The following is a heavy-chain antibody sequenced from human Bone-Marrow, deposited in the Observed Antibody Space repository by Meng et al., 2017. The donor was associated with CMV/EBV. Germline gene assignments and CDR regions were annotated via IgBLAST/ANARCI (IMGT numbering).Heavy chain of an antibody. CDR3: AKDSPAARRNYYGMDV. J-gene: IGHJ6*02. Sequence: GGSLRLSCAASGFTFSSYAMSWVRQAPGKGLEWVSAISGSGGSTYYADSVKGRFTISRDNSKNTLYLQMNSLRAEDTAVYYCAKDSPAARRNYYGMDVWAQGTTVTVPS. CDR2: ISGSGGST. CDR1: GFTFSSYA. D-gene: IGHD6-6*01. V-gene: IGHV3-23*01.